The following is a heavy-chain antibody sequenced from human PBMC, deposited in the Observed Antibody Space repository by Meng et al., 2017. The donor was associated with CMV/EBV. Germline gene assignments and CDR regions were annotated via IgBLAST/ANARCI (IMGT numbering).Heavy chain of an antibody. CDR1: GYTFTSYC. D-gene: IGHD1-26*01. J-gene: IGHJ4*02. V-gene: IGHV1-18*01. Sequence: ASAKVSCKASGYTFTSYCISGVRQAPGQGLEWMGWISAYNGNTNYAQKLQGRVTMTTDKSTSTAYMELRSLRSDATAVDYCARVGGYSAGEGYYFDYWGQGTLVTVSS. CDR3: ARVGGYSAGEGYYFDY. CDR2: ISAYNGNT.